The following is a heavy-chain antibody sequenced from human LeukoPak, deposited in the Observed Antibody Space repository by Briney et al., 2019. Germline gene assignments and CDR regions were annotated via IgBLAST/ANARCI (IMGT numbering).Heavy chain of an antibody. CDR3: ARDLELLRYFDWLPSPEVYYYYYGIDV. CDR2: ISAYNGNT. CDR1: GYTFTSYG. J-gene: IGHJ6*02. V-gene: IGHV1-18*01. Sequence: ASVKVSCKAAGYTFTSYGISWVRQAPGQGLEWMGWISAYNGNTNYAQKLQGRVTMTTDTSTSTTYMELRSLRSDDTAVYYCARDLELLRYFDWLPSPEVYYYYYGIDVWGQGTTVTVSS. D-gene: IGHD3-9*01.